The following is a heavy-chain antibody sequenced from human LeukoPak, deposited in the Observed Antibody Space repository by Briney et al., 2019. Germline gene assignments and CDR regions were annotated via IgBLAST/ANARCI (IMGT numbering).Heavy chain of an antibody. CDR2: VKTQRDGGAT. CDR1: GFNFNDAY. V-gene: IGHV3-15*01. D-gene: IGHD2-21*02. Sequence: NPGGSLRLSCLGSGFNFNDAYMNWVRQAPGKGLELVGRVKTQRDGGATDDAAPMKGRFIISRDDSKTTVYLQMNSLKTEDTAIYYCTARVVTTNEFWGQGTLVTVSS. CDR3: TARVVTTNEF. J-gene: IGHJ4*02.